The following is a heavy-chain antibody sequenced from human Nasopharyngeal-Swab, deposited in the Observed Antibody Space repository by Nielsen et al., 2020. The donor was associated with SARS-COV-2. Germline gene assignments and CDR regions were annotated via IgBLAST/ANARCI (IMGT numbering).Heavy chain of an antibody. Sequence: WVRQAPGQGLEWMGGIIPIFGTANYAQKFQGRVTITADKSTSTAYMELRSLRSDDTAVYYCARGEVPTFADYWGQGTLVTVSS. V-gene: IGHV1-69*06. CDR2: IIPIFGTA. CDR3: ARGEVPTFADY. D-gene: IGHD2-2*01. J-gene: IGHJ4*02.